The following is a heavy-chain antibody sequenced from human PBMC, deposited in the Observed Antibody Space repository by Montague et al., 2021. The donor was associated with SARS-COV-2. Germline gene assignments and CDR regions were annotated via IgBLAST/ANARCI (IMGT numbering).Heavy chain of an antibody. D-gene: IGHD6-19*01. CDR1: GGSFSNYY. CDR2: VNQSGTT. J-gene: IGHJ4*02. V-gene: IGHV4-34*01. Sequence: SETLSLTCAISGGSFSNYYWSWIRQPPGKGLEWIGEVNQSGTTIYNPSVKSGVTISEDTSKNQFSLKLSSVTAADTAVYYCARDSSGWSRFDYWGQGTLVTVSS. CDR3: ARDSSGWSRFDY.